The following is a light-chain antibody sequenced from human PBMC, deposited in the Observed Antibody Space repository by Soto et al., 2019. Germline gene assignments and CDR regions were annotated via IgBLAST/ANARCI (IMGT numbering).Light chain of an antibody. CDR3: SSYTSSSVV. J-gene: IGLJ2*01. CDR2: EVS. Sequence: QSVLTQPASVSGSPGQSITISCTGTSSDVGGYNYVSWYQQHPGKAPKLMIYEVSNRPSGVSNRFSGSKSGNTASLTISGLQAEDEAAYYCSSYTSSSVVFGGGTQLTVL. V-gene: IGLV2-14*01. CDR1: SSDVGGYNY.